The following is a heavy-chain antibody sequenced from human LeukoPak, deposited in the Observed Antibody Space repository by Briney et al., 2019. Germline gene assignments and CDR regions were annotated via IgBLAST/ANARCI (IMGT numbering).Heavy chain of an antibody. D-gene: IGHD1-26*01. Sequence: ASVKVSCKASGYTFTSYGISWVRQAPGQGLEWMGWISAYNGNTNYAQKLQGRVTMTTDTSTSTAYMGLRSLRSDDTAVYYCARDQGIVGATVFDYWGQGTLVTVSS. CDR3: ARDQGIVGATVFDY. V-gene: IGHV1-18*01. CDR1: GYTFTSYG. CDR2: ISAYNGNT. J-gene: IGHJ4*02.